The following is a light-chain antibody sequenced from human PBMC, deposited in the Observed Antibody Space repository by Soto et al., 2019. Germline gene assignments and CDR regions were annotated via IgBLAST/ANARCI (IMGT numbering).Light chain of an antibody. CDR3: SSYTGANTLYV. J-gene: IGLJ1*01. V-gene: IGLV2-14*01. Sequence: QSVLTQPASVSGSPGQSITISCTGNSSDIGDYNFVSWYQQYPGKAPKLMIYEVSNRPSGVSNRFSASKSGNTASLTISGLQVEEEAAYYGSSYTGANTLYVFGTGTKVTVL. CDR2: EVS. CDR1: SSDIGDYNF.